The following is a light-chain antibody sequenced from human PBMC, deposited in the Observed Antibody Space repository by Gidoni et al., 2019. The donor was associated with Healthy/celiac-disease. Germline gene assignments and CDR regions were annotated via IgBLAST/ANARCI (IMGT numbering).Light chain of an antibody. CDR2: AAS. J-gene: IGKJ4*01. CDR1: QGISSY. CDR3: LQLNSYPLT. Sequence: DIQLTQSPSFLSASVGDRVTITCRASQGISSYLAWYQQKPGKAPKLLIYAASTLQSGVPSSFSGSGSWTEFTLTISSLQPEDFATYYCLQLNSYPLTFGGXTKVEIK. V-gene: IGKV1-9*01.